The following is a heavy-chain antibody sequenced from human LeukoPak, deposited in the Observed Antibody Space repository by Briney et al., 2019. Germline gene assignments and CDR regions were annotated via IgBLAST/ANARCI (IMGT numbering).Heavy chain of an antibody. D-gene: IGHD3-22*01. CDR3: ARAYYDSSGYTNSFDY. J-gene: IGHJ4*02. CDR1: GYTFTGYY. CDR2: INPNSGGT. V-gene: IGHV1-2*02. Sequence: ASVKVSCKASGYTFTGYYMHWVRQAPGQGLEWMGWINPNSGGTNYAQKFQGRVTMTRDTSISTAYMELSRLRSDDTAVYYCARAYYDSSGYTNSFDYWGQGTLVTVSS.